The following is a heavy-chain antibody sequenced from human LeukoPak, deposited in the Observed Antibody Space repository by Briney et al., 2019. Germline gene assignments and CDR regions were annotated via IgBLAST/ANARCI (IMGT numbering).Heavy chain of an antibody. J-gene: IGHJ5*02. CDR3: ARVGYTSSSPWFDP. Sequence: PSETLSLTCAVSGVSISSGGYSWRWIRQPPGKGLEWIEYIDYSGSTYYIPSLKSRVTISVDTAKNQFSLKLSSVTAADTAVYYCARVGYTSSSPWFDPWGQGTLVTVSS. D-gene: IGHD6-6*01. CDR1: GVSISSGGYS. V-gene: IGHV4-30-4*07. CDR2: IDYSGST.